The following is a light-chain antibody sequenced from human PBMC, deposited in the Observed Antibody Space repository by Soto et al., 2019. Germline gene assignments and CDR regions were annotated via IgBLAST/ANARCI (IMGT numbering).Light chain of an antibody. Sequence: DIQMTQSPSSLSASVGDSVTITCRASQSISTYLNWYQQKPGKAPNLLIYAASSLHGGVPSRFSGSGYGTDFTLTISSLQPEDFASYYWQQSYSPLTWTVGQGTKVEVK. J-gene: IGKJ1*01. CDR2: AAS. CDR3: QQSYSPLTWT. V-gene: IGKV1-39*01. CDR1: QSISTY.